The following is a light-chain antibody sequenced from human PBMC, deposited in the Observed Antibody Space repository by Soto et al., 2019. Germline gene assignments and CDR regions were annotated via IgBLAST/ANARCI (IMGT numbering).Light chain of an antibody. CDR1: QSFRGL. Sequence: EFVLTHSPVTLSLSPGERATLSCRASQSFRGLFAWYQQKPGQAPRLPIYDAYNRAPGIPPRFSGSGSGTDFTLTISSLEPEDSAVYYCQQRHMWPITFGQGTRLENK. J-gene: IGKJ5*01. CDR2: DAY. V-gene: IGKV3-11*01. CDR3: QQRHMWPIT.